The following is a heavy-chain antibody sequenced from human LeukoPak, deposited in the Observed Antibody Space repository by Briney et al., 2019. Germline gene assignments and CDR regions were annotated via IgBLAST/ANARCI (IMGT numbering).Heavy chain of an antibody. D-gene: IGHD5-18*01. CDR3: ARDGYSYGWFVDY. CDR2: FYYSGST. V-gene: IGHV4-30-4*01. J-gene: IGHJ4*02. CDR1: GGSISSGDYY. Sequence: PSETLSLTCTVSGGSISSGDYYWSWIRQPPGKGLEWIGYFYYSGSTYYNPSLKSRVTISVDTSKNQFSLKLSSVTAADTAVYYCARDGYSYGWFVDYWGQGTLVTVSS.